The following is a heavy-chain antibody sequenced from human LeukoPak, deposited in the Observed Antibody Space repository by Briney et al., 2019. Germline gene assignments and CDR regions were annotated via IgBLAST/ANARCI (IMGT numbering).Heavy chain of an antibody. CDR3: ARRPIVAVPAPIDY. CDR2: IYYSGIT. D-gene: IGHD2-2*01. V-gene: IGHV4-59*08. CDR1: GGSISSFF. Sequence: SETLSLTCTVSGGSISSFFWSWIRQPPGKGLEWIGYIYYSGITKYNPSLKSRVTISVDTSENQFSLKLSSVAAADTAVYYCARRPIVAVPAPIDYWGQGNLVTVSS. J-gene: IGHJ4*02.